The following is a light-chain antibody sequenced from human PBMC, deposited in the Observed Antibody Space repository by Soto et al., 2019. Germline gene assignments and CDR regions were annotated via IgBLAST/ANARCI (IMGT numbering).Light chain of an antibody. V-gene: IGKV3-11*01. CDR3: QQRSNWPPRIT. CDR2: DAS. J-gene: IGKJ5*01. CDR1: KRVGAS. Sequence: EIVLTQSPATLSLSPGERATLSGGAIKRVGASLAWYQQKPGQAPRLLIYDASNRATGIPARFSGSGSGTDFTLTISSLEPEDFAVYYCQQRSNWPPRITFGQGTRLEIK.